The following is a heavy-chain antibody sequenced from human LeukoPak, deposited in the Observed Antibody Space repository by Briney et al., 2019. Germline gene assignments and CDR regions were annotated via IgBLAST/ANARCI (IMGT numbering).Heavy chain of an antibody. V-gene: IGHV1-2*02. CDR2: INPNSGGT. CDR3: ARDRLGYCSSTSCHPQGWFDP. Sequence: GASVKVSCKASGYTFTGYYMHWVRQAPGQGLEWMGWINPNSGGTNYAQKFQGRVTMTRDTSISTAYMELRSLRSDDTAVYYCARDRLGYCSSTSCHPQGWFDPWGQGTLVTVSS. D-gene: IGHD2-2*01. CDR1: GYTFTGYY. J-gene: IGHJ5*02.